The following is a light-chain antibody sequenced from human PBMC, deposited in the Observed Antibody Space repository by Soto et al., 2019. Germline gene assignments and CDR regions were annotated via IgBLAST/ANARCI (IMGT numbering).Light chain of an antibody. CDR2: EVI. CDR3: NSYTNTGTFWV. Sequence: QSVLTQPASVSGSPGQSITISCTGTSSDIGHYNHVSWYQQHPGKAPKLMIYEVISRPSGVSNRFSGSKSGNTASLTISGLQAEDEADYYCNSYTNTGTFWVFGGGTKVTVL. J-gene: IGLJ3*02. V-gene: IGLV2-14*01. CDR1: SSDIGHYNH.